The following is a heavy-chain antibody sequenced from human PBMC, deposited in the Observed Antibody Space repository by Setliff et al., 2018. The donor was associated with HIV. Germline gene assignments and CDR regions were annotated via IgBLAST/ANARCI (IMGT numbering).Heavy chain of an antibody. CDR2: INQSGST. CDR1: GGSFSGYY. D-gene: IGHD6-13*01. CDR3: AAASSWDPLLDY. V-gene: IGHV4-34*01. J-gene: IGHJ4*02. Sequence: PSETLSLTCAVYGGSFSGYYWRWSRQPPGKGLEWIGEINQSGSTNYNPSLKSRVTISVDTSMDQFSLKLNSVTAADTAVYYCAAASSWDPLLDYWGQGTLVTVSS.